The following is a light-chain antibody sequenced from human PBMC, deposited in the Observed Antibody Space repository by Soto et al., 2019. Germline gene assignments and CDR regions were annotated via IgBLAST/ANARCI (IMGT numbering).Light chain of an antibody. CDR2: RTS. CDR3: HQYYTLRRA. J-gene: IGKJ2*01. CDR1: QSVDSRF. V-gene: IGKV3-20*01. Sequence: EIVLTQSPGTLSFSPGERATLSCRASQSVDSRFLGWYQLKFGRAPRLLIYRTSSRATGIPDRFCGSGSGTDFTLTIRTLEPLDFSVYYSHQYYTLRRAFGQGSNLEIK.